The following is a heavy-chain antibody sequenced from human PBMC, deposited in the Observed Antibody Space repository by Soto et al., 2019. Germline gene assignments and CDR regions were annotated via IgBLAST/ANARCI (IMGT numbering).Heavy chain of an antibody. Sequence: EVQLLESGGGLVQPGGSLRLSCAASGFHFRSYGMSWVRQAPGKGLEWVSGLSGSGSSIYYVDTVKGRFTASRDNAKNSVYLQMNSLRAEDTAVYYCARDLGPDYSRGYWGQGTLVTVSS. CDR3: ARDLGPDYSRGY. V-gene: IGHV3-48*04. D-gene: IGHD4-4*01. J-gene: IGHJ4*02. CDR1: GFHFRSYG. CDR2: LSGSGSSI.